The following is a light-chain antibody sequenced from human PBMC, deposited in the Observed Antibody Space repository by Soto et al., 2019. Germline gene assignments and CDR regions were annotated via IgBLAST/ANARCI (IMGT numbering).Light chain of an antibody. Sequence: DIQMTQSPSSVSASVGDRVTITCRASQGIGTWLAWYQQKPGKAPKLLIYAASSLQTGVPSRFSGSGSGTDFTLTISSLQPEDFAIYYCQQAKSFPPAFGPGTTVEIK. CDR3: QQAKSFPPA. CDR1: QGIGTW. V-gene: IGKV1D-12*01. CDR2: AAS. J-gene: IGKJ3*01.